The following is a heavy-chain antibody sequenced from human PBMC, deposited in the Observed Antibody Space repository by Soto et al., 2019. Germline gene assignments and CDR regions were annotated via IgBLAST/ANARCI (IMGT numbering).Heavy chain of an antibody. V-gene: IGHV3-30-3*01. CDR1: GFTFSSYA. CDR3: ARGTSSGWLDYCYGMDV. D-gene: IGHD6-19*01. Sequence: GGSLRLSCAASGFTFSSYAMHWVRQAPGKGLEWVAVISYDGSNKYYADSVKGRFTISRDNSKNTLYLQMNSLRAEDTAVYYCARGTSSGWLDYCYGMDVWGQGTTVTVSS. CDR2: ISYDGSNK. J-gene: IGHJ6*02.